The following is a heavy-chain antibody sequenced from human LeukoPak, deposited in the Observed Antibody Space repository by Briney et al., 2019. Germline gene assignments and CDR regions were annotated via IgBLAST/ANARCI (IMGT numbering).Heavy chain of an antibody. V-gene: IGHV4-59*01. D-gene: IGHD4-17*01. CDR3: ASRRGDYEDY. J-gene: IGHJ4*02. CDR1: GGSINSYY. Sequence: KPSETLSLTCTVSGGSINSYYWSWIRQPPGKGLEWIGYIYYSGSTNYNPSLKSRVTISLDTSKNQFSLKLSSVTAADTAVYYCASRRGDYEDYWGQGTLVTVSS. CDR2: IYYSGST.